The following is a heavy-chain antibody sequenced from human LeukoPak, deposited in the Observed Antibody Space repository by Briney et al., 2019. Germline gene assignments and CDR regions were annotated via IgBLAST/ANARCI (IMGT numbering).Heavy chain of an antibody. CDR1: GVTFSSYA. CDR3: AKFYDISTGYSDY. J-gene: IGHJ4*02. Sequence: GGSLRLSCAAPGVTFSSYAMSWVRQSPGKGLEWVSVISGGGGSTYYADSVKGRFTISRDNSKNTLYLQMNSLRADDTAVYYCAKFYDISTGYSDYWGQGTLVTVSS. D-gene: IGHD3-9*01. V-gene: IGHV3-23*01. CDR2: ISGGGGST.